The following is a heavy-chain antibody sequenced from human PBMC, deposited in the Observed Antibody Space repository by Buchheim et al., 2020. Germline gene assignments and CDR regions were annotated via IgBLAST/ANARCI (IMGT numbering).Heavy chain of an antibody. CDR3: AREKIAGQFGFDY. V-gene: IGHV1-69*08. J-gene: IGHJ4*02. CDR2: IIPVLDEA. CDR1: GGIFSSST. D-gene: IGHD6-13*01. Sequence: QVQLVQSGAEVKKPGSSVKVSCKASGGIFSSSTFTWVRLAPGQGLVWMGRIIPVLDEAHYAQTFQGRVTITADMSTTTAYMELSRLRSDDTAVYYCAREKIAGQFGFDYWGQGTL.